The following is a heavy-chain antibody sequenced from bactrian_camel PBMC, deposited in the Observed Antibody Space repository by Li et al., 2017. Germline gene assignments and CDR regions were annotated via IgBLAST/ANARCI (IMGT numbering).Heavy chain of an antibody. CDR1: GVIFDDHD. Sequence: HVQLVESGGGSVQAGGSLRPSCQTSGVIFDDHDMAWYRQTDGNQCELVAIIHDDGSLSYGDSVKGRFTISKDNAKNTLYLQMDSLKPEDTAMYYCAAGLKWCRQGYPTADFRYLGQGTQVTVS. D-gene: IGHD2*01. V-gene: IGHV3S55*01. CDR2: IHDDGSL. J-gene: IGHJ6*01. CDR3: AAGLKWCRQGYPTADFRY.